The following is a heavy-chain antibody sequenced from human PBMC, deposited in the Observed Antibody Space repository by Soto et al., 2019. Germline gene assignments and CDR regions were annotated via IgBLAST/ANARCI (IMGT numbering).Heavy chain of an antibody. Sequence: GGSLRLSCTASGFTFGDYAMSWFRQAPGKGLEWVGFIRSKAYGGTTEYAASVKGRFTISRDDSKSIAYLQMNSLKTEDTAVYYCTRPYCSGGSCWIGDDAFDIWGQGTMVTVSS. J-gene: IGHJ3*02. D-gene: IGHD2-15*01. CDR3: TRPYCSGGSCWIGDDAFDI. CDR1: GFTFGDYA. V-gene: IGHV3-49*03. CDR2: IRSKAYGGTT.